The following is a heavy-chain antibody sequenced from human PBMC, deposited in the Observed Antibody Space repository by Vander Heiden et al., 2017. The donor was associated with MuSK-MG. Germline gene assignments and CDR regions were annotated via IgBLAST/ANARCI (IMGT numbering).Heavy chain of an antibody. J-gene: IGHJ4*02. D-gene: IGHD7-27*01. CDR2: INQGAIEK. CDR1: GSRFRSYW. Sequence: EVRPAGPGGGLVHPGGILRLSGAACGSRFRSYWMSSASPAPGEGLEWVAAINQGAIEKNDVDSVKGRFTISRDNAENSLYLQMSILRAEDTAIDFCACGVLTVDAYWRQVILVTVSA. V-gene: IGHV3-7*03. CDR3: ACGVLTVDAY.